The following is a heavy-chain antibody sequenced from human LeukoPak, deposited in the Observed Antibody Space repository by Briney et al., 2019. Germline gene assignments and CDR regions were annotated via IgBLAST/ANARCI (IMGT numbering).Heavy chain of an antibody. CDR3: AREKPRGYSYGYYGMDV. V-gene: IGHV1-2*04. Sequence: ASVKVSCKASGHTFTGYYMHWVRQAPGQGLEWMGWINPNSGGTNYAQKFQGWVTMTRDTSIGTAYMELSRLRSDDTAVYYCAREKPRGYSYGYYGMDVWGQGTTVTVSS. J-gene: IGHJ6*02. CDR1: GHTFTGYY. D-gene: IGHD5-18*01. CDR2: INPNSGGT.